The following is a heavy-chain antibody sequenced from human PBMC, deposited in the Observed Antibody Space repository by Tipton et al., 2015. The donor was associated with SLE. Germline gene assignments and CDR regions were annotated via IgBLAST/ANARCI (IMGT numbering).Heavy chain of an antibody. V-gene: IGHV4-61*02. J-gene: IGHJ4*02. CDR1: GGSISSGPYY. Sequence: TLSLTCTVSGGSISSGPYYWSWIRQPAGKGLGWIGRIYTSGSTNYNPSLKSRVTMSVDTSKNQFSLKLSSVTAADTAVYYCARDHPVAGPFDYWGQGTLVTVSS. CDR2: IYTSGST. CDR3: ARDHPVAGPFDY. D-gene: IGHD6-19*01.